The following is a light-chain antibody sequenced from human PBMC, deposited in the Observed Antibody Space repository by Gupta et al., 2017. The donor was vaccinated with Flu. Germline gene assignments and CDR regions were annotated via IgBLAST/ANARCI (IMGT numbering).Light chain of an antibody. CDR1: QSIRSY. Sequence: SSLSASVGDRIIITCLASQSIRSYLHWSKQKPWKAPKLLIYAASSWQRGVPSRFSGSGSGTDVTLTISSRQPEDFASYFCRQTDSSSPTTFGRWTRVEIK. CDR2: AAS. CDR3: RQTDSSSPTT. J-gene: IGKJ4*01. V-gene: IGKV1-39*01.